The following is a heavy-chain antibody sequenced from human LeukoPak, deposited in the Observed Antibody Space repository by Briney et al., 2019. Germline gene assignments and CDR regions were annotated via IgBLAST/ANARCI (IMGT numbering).Heavy chain of an antibody. CDR2: INHSGTT. V-gene: IGHV4-34*01. CDR3: ARGLRLPSRSAPAVPHV. CDR1: GGSFSDYY. D-gene: IGHD2-2*01. J-gene: IGHJ6*04. Sequence: SETLSLTCAVYGGSFSDYYWNWIRQPPGKGLEWIGEINHSGTTNYNPSLKSRVTISVDTSKNQFSLRLSAVTAADTAVYHCARGLRLPSRSAPAVPHVWARGTTVTVSA.